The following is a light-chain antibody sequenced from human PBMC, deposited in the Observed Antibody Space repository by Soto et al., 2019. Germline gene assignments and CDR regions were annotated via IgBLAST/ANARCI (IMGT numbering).Light chain of an antibody. CDR3: ATWDGSLPGEV. CDR2: EVT. Sequence: QSALTQPASVTGSPGQSITISCTGTTSDVGGYDRVSWFQQYPGTAPKLMIYEVTNRPSGVSGRFSGSKSVNTASLTISGLQPEDEADYYCATWDGSLPGEVFGGGTKLTVL. J-gene: IGLJ2*01. CDR1: TSDVGGYDR. V-gene: IGLV2-14*01.